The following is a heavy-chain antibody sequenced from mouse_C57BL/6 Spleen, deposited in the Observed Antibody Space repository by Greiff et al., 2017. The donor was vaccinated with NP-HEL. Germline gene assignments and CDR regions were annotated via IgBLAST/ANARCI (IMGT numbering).Heavy chain of an antibody. Sequence: VQLQQSGPELVKPGASVKISCKASGYTFTDYYMNWVKQSHGKSLEWIGDINPNNGGTSYNQKFKGKATLTVDKSSSTAYMELRSLTSEDSAVYYCARERVSSFDYWGQGTTLTVSS. CDR2: INPNNGGT. V-gene: IGHV1-26*01. CDR1: GYTFTDYY. CDR3: ARERVSSFDY. J-gene: IGHJ2*01.